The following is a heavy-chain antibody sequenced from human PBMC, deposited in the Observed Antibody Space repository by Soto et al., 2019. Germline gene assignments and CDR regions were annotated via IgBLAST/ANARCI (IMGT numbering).Heavy chain of an antibody. V-gene: IGHV1-18*01. CDR1: GYTFTSYG. J-gene: IGHJ4*02. CDR2: ISAYNGNT. Sequence: ASVKVSCKASGYTFTSYGISWVRQAPGQGLEWMGWISAYNGNTNYAQKLQGRVTMTTDTSTSTAYMELRSLRSDDTAVYYYARDDIVLMVYAERGFIDYWGQGTLVTVSS. CDR3: ARDDIVLMVYAERGFIDY. D-gene: IGHD2-8*01.